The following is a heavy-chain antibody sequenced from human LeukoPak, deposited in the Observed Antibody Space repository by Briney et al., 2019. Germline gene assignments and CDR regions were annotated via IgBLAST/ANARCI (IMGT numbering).Heavy chain of an antibody. J-gene: IGHJ4*02. CDR3: ATRIVGAGGY. Sequence: GSLRLSCAASGFTFSSYGMNWVRQAPGKGLEWVSSISTGSSYIDYADSVKGRFTSSRDNAKNSLYLLMNSLRVEDTAVYYCATRIVGAGGYWGQGTLVTVSS. CDR2: ISTGSSYI. V-gene: IGHV3-21*01. D-gene: IGHD1-26*01. CDR1: GFTFSSYG.